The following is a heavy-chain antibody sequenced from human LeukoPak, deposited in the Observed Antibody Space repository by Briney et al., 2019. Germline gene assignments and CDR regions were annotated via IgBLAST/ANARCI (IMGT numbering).Heavy chain of an antibody. D-gene: IGHD2-15*01. CDR3: ARDPLAAFSADATGWFDS. CDR2: ISGSGGST. V-gene: IGHV3-23*01. J-gene: IGHJ5*01. CDR1: GFTFSSYA. Sequence: GGSLRLSCAASGFTFSSYAMSWVRQAPGKGLEWVSAISGSGGSTYYADSVKGRFTISRDNGENSVFLHMNSLRVEDTAVYFCARDPLAAFSADATGWFDSWGQGTPVTVS.